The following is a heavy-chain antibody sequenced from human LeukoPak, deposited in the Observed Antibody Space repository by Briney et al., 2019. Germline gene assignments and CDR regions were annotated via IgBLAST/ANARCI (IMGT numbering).Heavy chain of an antibody. V-gene: IGHV1-18*01. J-gene: IGHJ4*02. CDR3: ARDLGAYLYYYDSSGLDY. Sequence: ASVKVSCKASGYTFTSHGISWVRQAPGQGLEWMGWISAYNGNTNYAQKLQGRVTMTTDTSTSTAYMELRSLRSDDTAVYYCARDLGAYLYYYDSSGLDYWGQGTLVTVSS. CDR2: ISAYNGNT. D-gene: IGHD3-22*01. CDR1: GYTFTSHG.